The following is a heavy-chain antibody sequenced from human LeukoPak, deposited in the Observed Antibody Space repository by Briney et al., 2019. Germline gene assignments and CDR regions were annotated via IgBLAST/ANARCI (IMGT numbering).Heavy chain of an antibody. D-gene: IGHD6-6*01. V-gene: IGHV1-18*01. Sequence: GASVKVSCKASGYTFTSYDINWVRQATGQGLEWMGWMNPNSGNTNYAQKLQGRVTMTTDTSTSTAYMELRSLRSDDTAVYYCARARYSSSSSVVTRFDPWGQGTLVTVSS. CDR1: GYTFTSYD. CDR2: MNPNSGNT. J-gene: IGHJ5*02. CDR3: ARARYSSSSSVVTRFDP.